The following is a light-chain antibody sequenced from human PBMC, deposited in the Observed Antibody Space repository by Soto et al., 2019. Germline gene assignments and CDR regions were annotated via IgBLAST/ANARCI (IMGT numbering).Light chain of an antibody. Sequence: IQLTQSPSSLSASVGDRVTITCRASQGISSYLAWYQQKPGKAPKLLIYAASTLQSGGPSRFSGSGSGTDFPLTISSLQPEDVATYYCQQLNSYPLYTFGQGTKLES. CDR2: AAS. CDR1: QGISSY. J-gene: IGKJ2*01. CDR3: QQLNSYPLYT. V-gene: IGKV1-9*01.